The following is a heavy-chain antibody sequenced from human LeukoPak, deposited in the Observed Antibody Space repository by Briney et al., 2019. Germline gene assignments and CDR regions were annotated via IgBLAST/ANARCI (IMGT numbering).Heavy chain of an antibody. CDR1: GSSLSSSGVG. Sequence: ESGPTLVNPTQTLTLTCTFSGSSLSSSGVGVGWIRQPPGKALEWLALIYWDDDKRYSPSLESRLTITKDTSKNQVVLAMTNMDPVDTATYYCAHSPLGHSYDSGAFDIWGQGTMVTVSS. CDR2: IYWDDDK. CDR3: AHSPLGHSYDSGAFDI. J-gene: IGHJ3*02. V-gene: IGHV2-5*02. D-gene: IGHD5-18*01.